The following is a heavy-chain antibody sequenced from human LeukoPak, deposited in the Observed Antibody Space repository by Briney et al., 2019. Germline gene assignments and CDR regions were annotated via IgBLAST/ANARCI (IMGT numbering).Heavy chain of an antibody. J-gene: IGHJ5*02. CDR2: INPNSGGT. CDR3: AREGHDFWSGYYTGDWFDP. Sequence: ASVKVSCKASGYTFTGYYMHWVRQAPGQGLEWMGWINPNSGGTNYAQKFQGRVTMTRDTSISTAYMELSRLRSDDTAVYYCAREGHDFWSGYYTGDWFDPWGQGTLSPSPQ. CDR1: GYTFTGYY. D-gene: IGHD3-3*01. V-gene: IGHV1-2*02.